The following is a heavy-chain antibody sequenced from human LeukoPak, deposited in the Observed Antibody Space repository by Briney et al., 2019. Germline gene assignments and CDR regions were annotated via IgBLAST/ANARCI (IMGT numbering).Heavy chain of an antibody. CDR3: AGGNGGLDY. CDR1: GDSVSSNSAA. J-gene: IGHJ4*02. D-gene: IGHD4-23*01. CDR2: TYYRSKWYN. Sequence: SQTLSLTCALSGDSVSSNSAAWNWIRHSPSRGLEWLGRTYYRSKWYNEYAVSVKGRITINPDTSKNQFSLQLNSMTPEDTAVYYCAGGNGGLDYWGQGTLVTVSS. V-gene: IGHV6-1*01.